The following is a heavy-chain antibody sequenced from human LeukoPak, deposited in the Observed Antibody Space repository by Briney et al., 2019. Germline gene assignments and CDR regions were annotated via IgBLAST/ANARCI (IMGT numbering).Heavy chain of an antibody. CDR3: AREEIRSWFDP. Sequence: SETLSLTCSVSGGSISPYYWSWVRQPPGKGLEWIGYVSYSGSADYNPSLKSRVIISIDTSKNQFSLRLSSLTAADTAVYYCAREEIRSWFDPWGQGTLVTVSS. D-gene: IGHD5-24*01. V-gene: IGHV4-59*01. J-gene: IGHJ5*02. CDR1: GGSISPYY. CDR2: VSYSGSA.